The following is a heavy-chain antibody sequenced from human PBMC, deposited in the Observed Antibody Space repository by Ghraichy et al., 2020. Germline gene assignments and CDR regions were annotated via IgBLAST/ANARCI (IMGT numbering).Heavy chain of an antibody. V-gene: IGHV3-74*03. CDR2: ISPAGGRA. CDR3: ARGGRKNWLDP. CDR1: GHSFSSYW. D-gene: IGHD3-16*01. J-gene: IGHJ5*02. Sequence: LSLTCEDSGHSFSSYWLNWVRQAPGKGLEWVSRISPAGGRATYADSVKGRFTLSRDKAKKALYLQMHSLTVDDTAMYYCARGGRKNWLDPWGQGTLVTVAS.